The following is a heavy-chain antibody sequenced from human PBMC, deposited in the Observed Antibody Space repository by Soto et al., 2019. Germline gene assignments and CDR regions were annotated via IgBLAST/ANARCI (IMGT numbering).Heavy chain of an antibody. D-gene: IGHD3-10*01. Sequence: QVQLQESGPGLVKRSETLSLTCTVSGGSVSSGSYYWSWIRQPPGGRLEWIGYFFYSGSTNYNPPLKSRVTISGDTSKNQFSLKLSSVTAAETAVYYCARMRFGVLLAYYFAYWGQGPLVPVSS. J-gene: IGHJ4*01. CDR3: ARMRFGVLLAYYFAY. CDR1: GGSVSSGSYY. V-gene: IGHV4-61*01. CDR2: FFYSGST.